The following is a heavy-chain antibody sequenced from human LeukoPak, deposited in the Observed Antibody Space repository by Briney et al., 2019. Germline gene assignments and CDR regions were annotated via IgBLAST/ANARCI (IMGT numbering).Heavy chain of an antibody. V-gene: IGHV1-46*01. D-gene: IGHD5-18*01. CDR1: GGTFSSYA. CDR2: INPSGGST. CDR3: ARDGTAHGMDV. Sequence: ASVKVSCKASGGTFSSYAISWVRQAPGQGLEWMGIINPSGGSTSYAQKFQGRVTMTRDTSTSTVYMELSSLRSEDTAVYYCARDGTAHGMDVWGQGTTVTVSS. J-gene: IGHJ6*02.